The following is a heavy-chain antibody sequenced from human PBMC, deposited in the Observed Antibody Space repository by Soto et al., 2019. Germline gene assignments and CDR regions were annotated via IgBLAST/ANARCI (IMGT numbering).Heavy chain of an antibody. V-gene: IGHV3-30-3*01. CDR1: GFTFSSYA. CDR3: ARDVQPNVLGTFDY. D-gene: IGHD7-27*01. Sequence: GGSLRLSCAASGFTFSSYAMHWVRQAPGKGLEWVAVISYDGSNKYYADSVKGRFTISRDNSKNTLYLQMNSLRAEDTAVYYCARDVQPNVLGTFDYWGQGTLVTVSS. J-gene: IGHJ4*02. CDR2: ISYDGSNK.